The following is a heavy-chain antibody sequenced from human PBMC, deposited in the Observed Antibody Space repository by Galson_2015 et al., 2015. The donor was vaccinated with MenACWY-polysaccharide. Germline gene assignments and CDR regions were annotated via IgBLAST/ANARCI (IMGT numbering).Heavy chain of an antibody. CDR3: AKMVQQTTKNDY. CDR1: GFTFSDYW. CDR2: IPYDGSNK. V-gene: IGHV3-30*02. D-gene: IGHD4-17*01. J-gene: IGHJ4*02. Sequence: SLRLSCAASGFTFSDYWMHWVRQAPGKGLEWVAFIPYDGSNKYYPDSVKGRFTISRDNSKNTLYLQMNSLRVEDTAVYYCAKMVQQTTKNDYWGQGTLVTVSS.